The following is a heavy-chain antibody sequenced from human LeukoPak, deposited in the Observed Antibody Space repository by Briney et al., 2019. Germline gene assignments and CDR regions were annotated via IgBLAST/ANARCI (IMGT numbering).Heavy chain of an antibody. V-gene: IGHV4-30-4*01. Sequence: PSETLSLTCTVSGGSVSSGDYYWSWIRQPPGQGLEWIGYIYYTGTTHYSPFLRSRVTISMDSSKNQFSLELDSVTAADTAVYYCARDRYNWNFGYWGQGTLVTVSS. CDR3: ARDRYNWNFGY. CDR2: IYYTGTT. CDR1: GGSVSSGDYY. D-gene: IGHD1-20*01. J-gene: IGHJ4*02.